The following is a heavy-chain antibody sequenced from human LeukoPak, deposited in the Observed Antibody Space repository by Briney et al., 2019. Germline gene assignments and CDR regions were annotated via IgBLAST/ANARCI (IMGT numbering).Heavy chain of an antibody. CDR2: INPNSGGT. CDR1: GYTFTGYY. J-gene: IGHJ4*02. V-gene: IGHV1-2*02. CDR3: ARESGGYCSGGSCYSAPLDY. Sequence: ASVKVSCKASGYTFTGYYMHWVRQAPGQGLEWMGWINPNSGGTNYAQKFQGRVTMTRDTSISTAYMELSRLRSDDTAVYYCARESGGYCSGGSCYSAPLDYWGQGTLVTVSS. D-gene: IGHD2-15*01.